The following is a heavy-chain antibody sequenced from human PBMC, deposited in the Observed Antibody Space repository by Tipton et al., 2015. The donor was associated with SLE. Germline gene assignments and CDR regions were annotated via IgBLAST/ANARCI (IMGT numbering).Heavy chain of an antibody. CDR2: IIPIFGTA. CDR3: ARRKGFSGSQGGFDY. J-gene: IGHJ4*02. Sequence: QSGPEVKKPGASVKVSCKASGYTFTSYGISWVRQAPGQGLEWMGGIIPIFGTANYAQKFQGRVTITADESTSTAYMELSSLRSEDTAVYYCARRKGFSGSQGGFDYWGQGTLVTVSS. CDR1: GYTFTSYG. V-gene: IGHV1-69*13. D-gene: IGHD1-26*01.